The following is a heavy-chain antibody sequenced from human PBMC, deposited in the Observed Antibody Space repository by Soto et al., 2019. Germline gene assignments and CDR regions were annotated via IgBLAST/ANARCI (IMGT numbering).Heavy chain of an antibody. CDR1: GYSITAGGYY. CDR3: ARMYSSGSGWFHP. J-gene: IGHJ5*02. V-gene: IGHV4-31*03. CDR2: FYSSGSI. Sequence: SETLSLTCFVSGYSITAGGYYWSWIRHHPGKGLEWIGSFYSSGSIIYNPSLRSRVSISGDTSSNQFSMSLTSVTAADTARYYCARMYSSGSGWFHPWGQGTLVTVSS. D-gene: IGHD6-19*01.